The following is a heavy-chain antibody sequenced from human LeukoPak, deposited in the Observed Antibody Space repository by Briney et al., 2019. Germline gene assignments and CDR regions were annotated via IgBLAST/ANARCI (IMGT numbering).Heavy chain of an antibody. Sequence: GGSLRLSCAASGFTFSDYTMTWVRQAPGKGLEWVASISSDSSYIDYADSVKGRFTISRDNAKNSLYLQMNSLRAEDTAVYYCARGIGYGGNAGDYWGQGTLVTVSS. J-gene: IGHJ4*02. CDR1: GFTFSDYT. CDR2: ISSDSSYI. CDR3: ARGIGYGGNAGDY. V-gene: IGHV3-21*01. D-gene: IGHD4-23*01.